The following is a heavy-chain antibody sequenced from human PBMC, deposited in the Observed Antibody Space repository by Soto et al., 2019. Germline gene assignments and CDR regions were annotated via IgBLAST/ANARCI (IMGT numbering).Heavy chain of an antibody. D-gene: IGHD6-13*01. Sequence: VKVSCKASGGTFSSYAISWVRQAPGQGLEWMGGIIPIFGTANYAQKFQGRVTITADESTSTAYMELSSLRSEDTAVYYCAREDSSTSSDYGMDVWGQGTTVTVSS. CDR2: IIPIFGTA. CDR1: GGTFSSYA. J-gene: IGHJ6*02. V-gene: IGHV1-69*13. CDR3: AREDSSTSSDYGMDV.